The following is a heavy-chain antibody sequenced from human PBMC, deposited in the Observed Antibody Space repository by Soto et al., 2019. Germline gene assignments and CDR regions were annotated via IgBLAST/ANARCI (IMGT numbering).Heavy chain of an antibody. Sequence: VASVKVSCKASGFTFTSSAVQWVRQARGQRLEWIGWIVVGSGNTNYAQKFQERVTITRDMSTSTAYMELSSLRSEDTAVYYCAAARFTFGGVIVYTHDDYWGQGTLVTVSS. V-gene: IGHV1-58*01. D-gene: IGHD3-16*02. CDR1: GFTFTSSA. CDR3: AAARFTFGGVIVYTHDDY. J-gene: IGHJ4*02. CDR2: IVVGSGNT.